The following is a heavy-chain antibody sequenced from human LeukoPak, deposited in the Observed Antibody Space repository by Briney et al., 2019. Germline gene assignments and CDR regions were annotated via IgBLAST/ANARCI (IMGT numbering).Heavy chain of an antibody. Sequence: ASVTVSCKASGYTFSGYYIHWVRQAPGQGLEWMGWINPDSGATNSAQKFQGRVTMTRDTSISTAYMELSSLRSDDTALYYCAGVDPKNDFCGQGTLVTVSS. J-gene: IGHJ4*02. CDR3: AGVDPKNDF. CDR1: GYTFSGYY. CDR2: INPDSGAT. V-gene: IGHV1-2*02.